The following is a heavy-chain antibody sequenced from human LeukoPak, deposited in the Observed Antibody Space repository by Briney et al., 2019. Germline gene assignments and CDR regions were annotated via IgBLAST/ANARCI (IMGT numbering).Heavy chain of an antibody. CDR2: ISSNGGST. V-gene: IGHV3-64*01. Sequence: GGSLRLSCAASGFTFSSYAMHWVRQAPGKGLEYVSAISSNGGSTYYANSVKGRFTISRDNSKNTLYLQMGSLRAEDTAVYYCAKDLRWEQWLFDYWGQGTLVTVSS. CDR3: AKDLRWEQWLFDY. CDR1: GFTFSSYA. J-gene: IGHJ4*02. D-gene: IGHD6-19*01.